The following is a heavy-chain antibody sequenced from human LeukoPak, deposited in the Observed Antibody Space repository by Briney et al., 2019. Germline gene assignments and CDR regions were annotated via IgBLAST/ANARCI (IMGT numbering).Heavy chain of an antibody. J-gene: IGHJ4*02. CDR1: GFTFSSYW. D-gene: IGHD5-18*01. CDR2: INTDGSST. V-gene: IGHV3-74*01. Sequence: GGSLRLSCAASGFTFSSYWMHWVRQVPGKGLVWVSRINTDGSSTSYAGSVKGRFTISRDNAKNTLYLQMNSLRAEDTAVYYCARGRGNSYGLPIDYWGQGTLVTVFS. CDR3: ARGRGNSYGLPIDY.